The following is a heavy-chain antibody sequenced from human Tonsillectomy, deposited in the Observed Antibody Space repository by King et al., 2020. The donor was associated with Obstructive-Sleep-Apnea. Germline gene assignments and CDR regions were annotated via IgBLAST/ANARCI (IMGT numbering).Heavy chain of an antibody. CDR2: IYFSGNT. J-gene: IGHJ4*02. CDR3: SRGWGSFDY. V-gene: IGHV4-39*07. D-gene: IGHD3-16*01. Sequence: LQLQESGPGLVKPSETLSLTCTVSGVSIRSSSYYWGWIRQPPGKGLEWIGSIYFSGNTYYNPSLKSRVTISVDTSKNQFSLKLRSVTAADTAVYYWSRGWGSFDYWGQGTLVTVSS. CDR1: GVSIRSSSYY.